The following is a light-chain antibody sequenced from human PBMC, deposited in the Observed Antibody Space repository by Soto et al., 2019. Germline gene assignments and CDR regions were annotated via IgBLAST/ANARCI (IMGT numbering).Light chain of an antibody. CDR2: AAT. V-gene: IGKV1-27*01. CDR1: QGISNY. CDR3: QNYNGAPWT. J-gene: IGKJ1*01. Sequence: DIPMTQSPSSLSASVGDRVTITCRASQGISNYLVWYQQIPGKVPKLLIYAATTLQSGVPSRFNGSGSGTDFTLTISGLQPEDVATYYCQNYNGAPWTFGQGTNVEIK.